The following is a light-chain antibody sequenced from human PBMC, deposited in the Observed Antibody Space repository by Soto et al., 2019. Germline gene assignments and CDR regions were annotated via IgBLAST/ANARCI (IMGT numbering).Light chain of an antibody. CDR3: QQYNNWPPTWT. Sequence: EILMTQSPATLSVSPGERATLSCRASQSVSSNLAWYQQKPGQAPRLLIYGVSTRATDIPARFSGSGSGTELTLTISSMQSEDFAVYYCQQYNNWPPTWTFGQGTKVDIK. J-gene: IGKJ1*01. CDR1: QSVSSN. CDR2: GVS. V-gene: IGKV3-15*01.